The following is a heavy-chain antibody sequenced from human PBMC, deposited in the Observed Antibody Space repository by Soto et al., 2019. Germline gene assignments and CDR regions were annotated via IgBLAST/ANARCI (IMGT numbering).Heavy chain of an antibody. CDR2: SIPIVGTA. V-gene: IGHV1-69*13. Sequence: GASVKVSSKASGGTFSSYAISWVRQAPGHGLEWMGGSIPIVGTANYAQKFQGGVTITAAESTSTAYMELSSLRSENTAVYYCARSGYSYGPPSNYYYGMDVWGQGTTVTVSS. CDR3: ARSGYSYGPPSNYYYGMDV. D-gene: IGHD5-18*01. J-gene: IGHJ6*02. CDR1: GGTFSSYA.